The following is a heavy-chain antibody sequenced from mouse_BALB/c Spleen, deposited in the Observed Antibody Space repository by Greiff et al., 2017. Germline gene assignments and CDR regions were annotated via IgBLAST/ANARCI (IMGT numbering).Heavy chain of an antibody. J-gene: IGHJ3*01. Sequence: EVNVVESGGGLVQPGGSLKLSCAASGFTFSSYGMSWVRQTPDKRLELVATINSNGGSTYYPDSVKGRFTISRDNAKNTLYLQMSSLKSEDTAMYYCASPHYYGYSWFAYWGQGTLVTVSA. CDR2: INSNGGST. D-gene: IGHD1-2*01. CDR1: GFTFSSYG. CDR3: ASPHYYGYSWFAY. V-gene: IGHV5-6-3*01.